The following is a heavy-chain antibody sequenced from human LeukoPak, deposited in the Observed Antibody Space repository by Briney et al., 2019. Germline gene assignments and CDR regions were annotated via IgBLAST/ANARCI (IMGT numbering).Heavy chain of an antibody. J-gene: IGHJ6*03. Sequence: SETLSLTCTVSGGSISSYYWSWIRQPPGKGLEWIGYIYYSGSTNYNPSLKSRVTISADTSKIQFSLRLSSVTAADTAVYFCARGRGTTWYSYYNYYYMDVWDKGTTVTVSS. CDR1: GGSISSYY. D-gene: IGHD6-13*01. CDR3: ARGRGTTWYSYYNYYYMDV. CDR2: IYYSGST. V-gene: IGHV4-59*12.